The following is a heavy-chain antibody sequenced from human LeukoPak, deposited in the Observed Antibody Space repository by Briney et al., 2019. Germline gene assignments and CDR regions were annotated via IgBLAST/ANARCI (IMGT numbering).Heavy chain of an antibody. CDR1: GYSISSGYY. D-gene: IGHD2-2*01. J-gene: IGHJ3*02. V-gene: IGHV4-38-2*01. CDR3: ARHPQGYCSSTSCEDDAFDI. CDR2: IYHSGST. Sequence: SEALSLTCAHSGYSISSGYYWGWIRQPPGKGLEWIGRIYHSGSTYYNPSLKRPVTISVDTTKSKFSLRQSSVTAADTAVYYCARHPQGYCSSTSCEDDAFDIWGQGTMVTVSS.